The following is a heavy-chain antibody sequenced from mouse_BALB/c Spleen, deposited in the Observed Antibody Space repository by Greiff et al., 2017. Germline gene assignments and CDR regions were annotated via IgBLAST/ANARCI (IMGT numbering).Heavy chain of an antibody. J-gene: IGHJ4*01. V-gene: IGHV2-2*02. Sequence: QVQLKQSGPGLVQPSQSLSITCTVSGFSLTSYGVHWVRQSPGKGLEWLGVIWSGGSTDYNAAFISRLSISKDNSKSQVFFKMNSLQANDTAIYYCARKEYGNYYYAMDYWGQGTSVTVSS. CDR1: GFSLTSYG. CDR3: ARKEYGNYYYAMDY. D-gene: IGHD2-10*02. CDR2: IWSGGST.